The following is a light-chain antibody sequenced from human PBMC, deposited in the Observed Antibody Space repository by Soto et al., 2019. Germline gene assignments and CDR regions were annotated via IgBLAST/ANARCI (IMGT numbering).Light chain of an antibody. CDR2: DAS. CDR1: QSVSSY. V-gene: IGKV3-11*01. J-gene: IGKJ1*01. Sequence: EIVLTQSPATLSLSPGERATLSCRASQSVSSYLAWYQQKPGQAPRLLIYDASNRATGIPARFSGSGSGTDFTLTISSLEPEDFAVSYCQQRSNWPQTFGQGTKV. CDR3: QQRSNWPQT.